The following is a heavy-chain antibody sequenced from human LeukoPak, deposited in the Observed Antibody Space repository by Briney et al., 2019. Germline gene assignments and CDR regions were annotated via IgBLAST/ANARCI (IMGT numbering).Heavy chain of an antibody. J-gene: IGHJ4*02. D-gene: IGHD3-3*01. V-gene: IGHV3-30*02. CDR2: IRYDGSNK. CDR3: AKGRVRDLRDFWRGYFDY. Sequence: GGSLRLSCAASGFTFSSYGMHWVRQAPGKGLEWVAFIRYDGSNKYYADSVKGRLTISRDNSKNTLYLQMNSLRAEDTAVYYCAKGRVRDLRDFWRGYFDYWGQGTLVTVSS. CDR1: GFTFSSYG.